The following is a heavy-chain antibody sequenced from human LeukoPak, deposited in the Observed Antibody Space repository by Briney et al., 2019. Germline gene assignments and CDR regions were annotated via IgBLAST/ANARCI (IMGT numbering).Heavy chain of an antibody. CDR2: IGADGKTI. CDR3: ERDPSEYEWQRGWYRDF. CDR1: GFTFGSYS. V-gene: IGHV3-23*01. D-gene: IGHD6-19*01. J-gene: IGHJ4*02. Sequence: PGGSLRLSCAASGFTFGSYSMSWVRQAPGKGLEWVAVIGADGKTIVYADSVKGRFTISRDNSKNTLYLQMNSLRVEDTAVYYCERDPSEYEWQRGWYRDFWGQGSQVTVSS.